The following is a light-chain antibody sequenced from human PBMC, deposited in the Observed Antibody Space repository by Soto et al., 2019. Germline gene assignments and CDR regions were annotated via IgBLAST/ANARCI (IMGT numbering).Light chain of an antibody. CDR2: GAS. CDR1: QSVSSSY. J-gene: IGKJ1*01. CDR3: QQYGSSSWT. Sequence: EIVLTQSPPTLSLSPGERATLSCRASQSVSSSYLAWYQQRPGQAPRLLIYGASSRATGIPDRFSGSGSGTEFTLTISRLEPEDFAVYYCQQYGSSSWTFGQGTKVDNK. V-gene: IGKV3-20*01.